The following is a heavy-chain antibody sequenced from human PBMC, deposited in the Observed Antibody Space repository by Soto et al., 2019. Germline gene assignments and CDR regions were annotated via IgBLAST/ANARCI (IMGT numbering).Heavy chain of an antibody. CDR3: ARVDSSGYYQYYYYYYGMDV. D-gene: IGHD3-22*01. V-gene: IGHV3-11*05. CDR2: ISSSSSYT. CDR1: GFTFSDYY. Sequence: GSLRLSCAASGFTFSDYYMSWIRQAPGKGLEWVSYISSSSSYTNYADSVKGRFTISRDNAKNSLYLQMNSLRAEDTAVYYCARVDSSGYYQYYYYYYGMDVWGQGTTVTVSS. J-gene: IGHJ6*02.